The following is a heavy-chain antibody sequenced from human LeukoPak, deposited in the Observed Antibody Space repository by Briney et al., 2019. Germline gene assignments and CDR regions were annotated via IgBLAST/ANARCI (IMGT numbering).Heavy chain of an antibody. J-gene: IGHJ4*02. CDR2: ISGSSTTI. CDR3: ARVRTVVTPDYFDY. D-gene: IGHD4-23*01. Sequence: GGSLRLSCAASGFSFRSYAMYWVRQAPGKGLEWISYISGSSTTIFYADSVKGRFTISRDNAKNSLYLQMNSLRAEDTAVYYCARVRTVVTPDYFDYWGQGTLVTVSS. CDR1: GFSFRSYA. V-gene: IGHV3-48*04.